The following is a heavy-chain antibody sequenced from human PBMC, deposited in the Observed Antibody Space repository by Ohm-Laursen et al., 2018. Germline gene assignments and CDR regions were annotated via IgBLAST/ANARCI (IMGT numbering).Heavy chain of an antibody. D-gene: IGHD3/OR15-3a*01. J-gene: IGHJ4*02. CDR2: INAYKNDL. CDR3: AIDRDWAIDY. CDR1: GFTFSDHG. V-gene: IGHV3-48*02. Sequence: GSLRLSCAASGFTFSDHGMNWVRQAPGKGLEWLSYINAYKNDLFYADSVKGRFTISRDNAENLLYLQMDRLRDDDTAVYYCAIDRDWAIDYWGQGTLVTVSS.